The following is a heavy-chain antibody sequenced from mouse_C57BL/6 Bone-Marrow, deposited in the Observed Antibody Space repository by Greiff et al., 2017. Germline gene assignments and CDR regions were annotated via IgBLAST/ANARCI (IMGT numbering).Heavy chain of an antibody. CDR2: IRSKSSNYAT. CDR1: GFTFNTYA. J-gene: IGHJ4*01. CDR3: VRDEGYGNYGYYAMDY. V-gene: IGHV10-3*01. D-gene: IGHD2-1*01. Sequence: DVMLVESGGGLVQPKGSLKLSCAASGFTFNTYAMHWVRQAPGKGLEWVARIRSKSSNYATYYADSVKDRFTISRDDSQSMLYLQMNNLKTEDTAMYYCVRDEGYGNYGYYAMDYWGQGTSGTVSS.